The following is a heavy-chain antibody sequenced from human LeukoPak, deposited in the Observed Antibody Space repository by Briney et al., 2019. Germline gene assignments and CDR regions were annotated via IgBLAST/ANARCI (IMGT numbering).Heavy chain of an antibody. CDR1: GFTFSSYS. J-gene: IGHJ4*02. V-gene: IGHV3-21*04. CDR3: AKDLSDILTGCDY. CDR2: ISSSSCYI. Sequence: GGSLRLSCAASGFTFSSYSMNWVRQAPGKGLEWVSSISSSSCYIYYADSVKGRFTISRDNAKNSLYLQMNSLRAEDTALYYCAKDLSDILTGCDYWGQGTLVTVSS. D-gene: IGHD3-9*01.